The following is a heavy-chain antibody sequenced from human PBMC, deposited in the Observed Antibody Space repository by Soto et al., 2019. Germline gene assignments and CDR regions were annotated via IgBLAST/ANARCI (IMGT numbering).Heavy chain of an antibody. Sequence: SETLSLTCAVYGGSFSDFSWARIRQPPGKGLEYVGEINHTGSTKYNPSLKSRVTISADTSKNQFSLKLSSVTAADTAVYYCARVSSSIAAAGSLDYCGQGTLVTVSS. J-gene: IGHJ4*02. D-gene: IGHD6-13*01. CDR2: INHTGST. V-gene: IGHV4-34*01. CDR3: ARVSSSIAAAGSLDY. CDR1: GGSFSDFS.